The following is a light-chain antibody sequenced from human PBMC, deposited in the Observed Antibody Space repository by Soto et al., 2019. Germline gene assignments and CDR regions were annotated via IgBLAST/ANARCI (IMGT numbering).Light chain of an antibody. J-gene: IGKJ1*01. V-gene: IGKV1-5*01. Sequence: DIQMTQSPSTLSASVGDRVTITCRASQSISTWLAWYQQKPGKAPTLLIYHASSSASGVPSGFSGSESGKEFALRIMSLQPVDFATYHCQQYNNYPGTVDQATKVEIK. CDR2: HAS. CDR1: QSISTW. CDR3: QQYNNYPGT.